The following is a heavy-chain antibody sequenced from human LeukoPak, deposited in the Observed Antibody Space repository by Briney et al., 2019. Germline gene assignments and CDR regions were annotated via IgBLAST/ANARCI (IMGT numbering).Heavy chain of an antibody. D-gene: IGHD1-26*01. CDR2: ISSSSSTI. Sequence: GGSLRLSCAASGFTFSSYSMNWVRQAPGKGLEWVSYISSSSSTIYYAYSVKGRFTISRDNAKNSLYLQMNSLRAEDTAVYYCARSGGSYLDYYYGMDVWGQGTTVTVSS. CDR3: ARSGGSYLDYYYGMDV. J-gene: IGHJ6*02. CDR1: GFTFSSYS. V-gene: IGHV3-48*01.